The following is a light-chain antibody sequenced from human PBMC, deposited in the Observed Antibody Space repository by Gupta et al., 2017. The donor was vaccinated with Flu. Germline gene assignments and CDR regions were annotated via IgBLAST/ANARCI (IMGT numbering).Light chain of an antibody. CDR3: QQYGRSPQT. Sequence: ATLSLSPGERAALSCRASQVVSSNYLAWYQQRPGLSPRLLISGTSNRATGIPDRFSASGSGTDFILTISGLEPEDSAVYYCQQYGRSPQTFGQGTRVEVK. CDR2: GTS. V-gene: IGKV3-20*01. J-gene: IGKJ1*01. CDR1: QVVSSNY.